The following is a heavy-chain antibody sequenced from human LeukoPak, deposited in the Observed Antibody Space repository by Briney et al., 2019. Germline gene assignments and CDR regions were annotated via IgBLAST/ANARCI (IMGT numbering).Heavy chain of an antibody. Sequence: SVKVSCKASGGTFSRSAISWVRQAPGQGLEWMGGIIPIFGTANYAQKFQGRVTITADESTSTVYMELSSLRFEDTAVYYCARGGTLAGPNDYWGQGTLVTVSS. CDR2: IIPIFGTA. D-gene: IGHD6-19*01. V-gene: IGHV1-69*13. J-gene: IGHJ4*02. CDR3: ARGGTLAGPNDY. CDR1: GGTFSRSA.